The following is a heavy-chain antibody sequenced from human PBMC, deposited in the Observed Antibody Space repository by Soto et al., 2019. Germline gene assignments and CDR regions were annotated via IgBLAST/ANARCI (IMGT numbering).Heavy chain of an antibody. CDR1: GFTFSSYS. D-gene: IGHD2-2*01. V-gene: IGHV3-21*01. J-gene: IGHJ6*03. CDR2: ISSSSSYI. CDR3: AISLGYCSSTSCDYYYYMDV. Sequence: GSLRLSCAASGFTFSSYSMNWVRQAPGKGLEWVSSISSSSSYIYYADSVKGRFTISRDNAKNSLYLQMNSLRAEDTAVYYCAISLGYCSSTSCDYYYYMDVWGKGTTVTVSS.